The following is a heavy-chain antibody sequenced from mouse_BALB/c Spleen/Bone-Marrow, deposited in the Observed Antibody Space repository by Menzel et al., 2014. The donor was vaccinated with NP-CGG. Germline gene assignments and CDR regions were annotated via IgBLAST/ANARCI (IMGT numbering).Heavy chain of an antibody. V-gene: IGHV7-3*02. J-gene: IGHJ2*01. CDR3: ARDKGRVFFDY. CDR1: GFTFTDYY. Sequence: VQLQQSGGGLVQPGGSLRLSCAPSGFTFTDYYMNWVRQPPGKALEWLGFIRNEANGYTTEYSASVKSRFTISRDNSQNILYLQMNTLRVGDSATYYCARDKGRVFFDYWGQGTTLTVSS. CDR2: IRNEANGYTT.